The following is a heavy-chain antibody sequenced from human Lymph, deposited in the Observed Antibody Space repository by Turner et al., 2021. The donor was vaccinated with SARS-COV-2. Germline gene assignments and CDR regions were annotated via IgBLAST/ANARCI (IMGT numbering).Heavy chain of an antibody. V-gene: IGHV4-59*08. CDR2: IHYSGST. J-gene: IGHJ6*02. CDR3: ARHGFSGWYGGGMDV. CDR1: GGSISSYY. Sequence: QVQLQVSGPGLVVPSETLSLTFAVSGGSISSYYWSWIRQPPGKGLEWIGYIHYSGSTNYNLSLKSRVTISVDTSKNQSSLKLSSVTAADTAVYYCARHGFSGWYGGGMDVWGQGTTVTVSS. D-gene: IGHD6-19*01.